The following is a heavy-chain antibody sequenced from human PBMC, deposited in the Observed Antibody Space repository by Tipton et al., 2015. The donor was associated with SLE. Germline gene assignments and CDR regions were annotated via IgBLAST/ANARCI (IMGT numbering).Heavy chain of an antibody. CDR3: AGGKSYYDSSGYYHNYFYS. CDR1: GGSISSYY. Sequence: TLSLTCTVSGGSISSYYWSWIRQPPGKGLEWIGYIYHSGRAFYNVSLRSRVTISVDTSKNQFSLKLSSVTAADTAVYYCAGGKSYYDSSGYYHNYFYSWGQGTLVTVSS. J-gene: IGHJ5*01. D-gene: IGHD3-22*01. V-gene: IGHV4-59*04. CDR2: IYHSGRA.